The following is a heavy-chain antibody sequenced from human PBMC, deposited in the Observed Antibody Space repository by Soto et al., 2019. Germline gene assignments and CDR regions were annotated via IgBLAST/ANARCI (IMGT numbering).Heavy chain of an antibody. Sequence: EVQLVESGGDLVLPGGSLRLSCAASGFTFSSYWMHWVRQTPGKGLVWVSRINSVGSSTNYADSVKGRFTISRDNAKNTLYLQMNSLRAEDTAVYYCYKRLNGYNYGSWGQGTLVTVS. CDR3: YKRLNGYNYGS. V-gene: IGHV3-74*01. CDR2: INSVGSST. D-gene: IGHD5-18*01. CDR1: GFTFSSYW. J-gene: IGHJ5*02.